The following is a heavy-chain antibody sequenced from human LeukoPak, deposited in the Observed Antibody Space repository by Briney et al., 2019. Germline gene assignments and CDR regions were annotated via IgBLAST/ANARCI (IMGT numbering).Heavy chain of an antibody. V-gene: IGHV3-30*02. J-gene: IGHJ6*03. Sequence: GGSLRLSCAASGFTFSSYGMHWVRQAPGKGLEWVAVIRYDGSNKYYADSVKGRFTISRDNSKNTLYLQMNSLRAEDTAVYYCAKAAYDSSGYYNDYYYMDVWGKGTTVTVSS. CDR2: IRYDGSNK. D-gene: IGHD3-22*01. CDR3: AKAAYDSSGYYNDYYYMDV. CDR1: GFTFSSYG.